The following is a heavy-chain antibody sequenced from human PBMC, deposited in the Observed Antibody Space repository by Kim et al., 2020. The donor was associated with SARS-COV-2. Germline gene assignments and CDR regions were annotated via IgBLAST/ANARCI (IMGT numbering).Heavy chain of an antibody. CDR3: ARVGRSSSWSGGRFDWFDP. D-gene: IGHD6-13*01. V-gene: IGHV1-2*06. J-gene: IGHJ5*02. CDR2: INPNSGGT. CDR1: GYTFTGYY. Sequence: ASVKVSCKASGYTFTGYYMHWVRQAPGQGLEWMGRINPNSGGTNYAQKFQGRVTMTRDTSISTAYMELSRLRSDDTAVYYCARVGRSSSWSGGRFDWFDPWGQGTLVTVSS.